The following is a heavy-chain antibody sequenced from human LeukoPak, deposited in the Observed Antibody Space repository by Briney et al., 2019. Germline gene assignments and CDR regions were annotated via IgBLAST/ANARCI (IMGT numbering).Heavy chain of an antibody. J-gene: IGHJ4*02. CDR1: GESLSKYY. V-gene: IGHV4-34*01. Sequence: PSETLSLTCAVYGESLSKYYWTWIRQSPGKGLEWIGEINHRGSTNLNPSLKSRVTLSVDTSKHQFSLKLTSVTAADAAVHYCASSVGSTDYWGQGTLVTVSS. D-gene: IGHD1-26*01. CDR3: ASSVGSTDY. CDR2: INHRGST.